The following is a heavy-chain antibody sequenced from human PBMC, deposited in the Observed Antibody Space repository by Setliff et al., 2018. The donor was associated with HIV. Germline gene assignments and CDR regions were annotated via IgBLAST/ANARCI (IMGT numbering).Heavy chain of an antibody. D-gene: IGHD3-22*01. CDR3: ARDLTMTYYYDSSGPEEFDY. CDR1: GFTFSSYS. J-gene: IGHJ4*02. CDR2: ISSSSSYI. V-gene: IGHV3-21*01. Sequence: GGSLRLSCAASGFTFSSYSMNWVRQAPGKGLEWVSSISSSSSYIYYADSVKGRFTISRDNAKNSLYLQMNSLRAEDAAVYYCARDLTMTYYYDSSGPEEFDYWGQGTLVTVSS.